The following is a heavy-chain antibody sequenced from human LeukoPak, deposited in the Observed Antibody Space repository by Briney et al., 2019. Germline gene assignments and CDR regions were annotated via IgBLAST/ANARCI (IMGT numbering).Heavy chain of an antibody. D-gene: IGHD5-24*01. Sequence: GESLKISCEGSGYSFTSYWIGWVRQMPGKGLEWMGIIYPGDSDTRYSPSFQGQVTISADKSISTAYLQWSSLKASDTAMYYCARTSRDGRGAPIAFDIWGQGTMVTVSS. J-gene: IGHJ3*02. CDR2: IYPGDSDT. CDR1: GYSFTSYW. CDR3: ARTSRDGRGAPIAFDI. V-gene: IGHV5-51*01.